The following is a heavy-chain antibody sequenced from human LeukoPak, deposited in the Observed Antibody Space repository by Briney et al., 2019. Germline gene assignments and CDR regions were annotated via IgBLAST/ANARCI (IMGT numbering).Heavy chain of an antibody. Sequence: GASVKVSCKASGGTFISYAISWVRQAPGQGLEWMGGIIPIFGTANYAQKFQGRVTITADESTSTAYMELSSLRSEDTAVYYCARGQSGYSYGSVGYFDYWGQGTLVTVSS. CDR3: ARGQSGYSYGSVGYFDY. V-gene: IGHV1-69*13. J-gene: IGHJ4*02. CDR2: IIPIFGTA. D-gene: IGHD5-18*01. CDR1: GGTFISYA.